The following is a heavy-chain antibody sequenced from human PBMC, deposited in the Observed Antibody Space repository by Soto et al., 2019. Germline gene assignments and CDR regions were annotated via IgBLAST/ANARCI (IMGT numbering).Heavy chain of an antibody. D-gene: IGHD2-21*01. Sequence: QVQLVQSGGEVKKPGASVKVSCKASGYTFINYGITWVRQTPGQGLEWLAWINAYIAKTDNAHKVQGRVTMTADTSTRTAYLELRSLTSGVTPVYYCAGGDGETLDYWGQGNVVTVSS. CDR2: INAYIAKT. CDR3: AGGDGETLDY. J-gene: IGHJ4*02. CDR1: GYTFINYG. V-gene: IGHV1-18*01.